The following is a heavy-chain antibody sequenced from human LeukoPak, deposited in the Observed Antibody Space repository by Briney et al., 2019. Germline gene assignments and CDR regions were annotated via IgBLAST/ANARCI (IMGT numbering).Heavy chain of an antibody. D-gene: IGHD3-22*01. CDR1: GFTLDDYG. Sequence: GGSLRLSCAASGFTLDDYGMSWVRQAPGKGLEWVANIKQDGSEKYYMDSVKGRFTISRDNARNSLYLQMNSLRADDTAVYYCVGAVTAHYYDPYWGQGTLVTVSS. CDR3: VGAVTAHYYDPY. CDR2: IKQDGSEK. V-gene: IGHV3-7*01. J-gene: IGHJ4*02.